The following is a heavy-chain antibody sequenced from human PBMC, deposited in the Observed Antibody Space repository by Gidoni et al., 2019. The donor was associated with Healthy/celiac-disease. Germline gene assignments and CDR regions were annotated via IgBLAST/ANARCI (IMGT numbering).Heavy chain of an antibody. CDR2: NDPSDTYT. V-gene: IGHV5-10-1*03. Sequence: EVQPVQSGAEVQQPGASLRIPCKGSGYSFTIYWLSWRRQMPGKGLEWMGRNDPSDTYTNYSPSFQGHVTISADKSISTAYLQWSSLKASDTAMYNCATPSPAGDIVVVPADLDAFDIWGQGTMVTVSS. CDR3: ATPSPAGDIVVVPADLDAFDI. CDR1: GYSFTIYW. J-gene: IGHJ3*02. D-gene: IGHD2-2*01.